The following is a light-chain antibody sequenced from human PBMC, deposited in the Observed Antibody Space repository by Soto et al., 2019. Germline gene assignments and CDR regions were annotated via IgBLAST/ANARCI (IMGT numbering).Light chain of an antibody. V-gene: IGKV3-11*01. CDR1: QSVSNNY. Sequence: DIVMTQPPLSLPVTPGEPATLSCRASQSVSNNYLAWYQQKPGQAPRLLIYDTSDRASGIPARFSGSGSGTDFTLTISSLEPEDFAVYYCQQRSNWPPEGTFGGGTKVDIK. J-gene: IGKJ4*01. CDR3: QQRSNWPPEGT. CDR2: DTS.